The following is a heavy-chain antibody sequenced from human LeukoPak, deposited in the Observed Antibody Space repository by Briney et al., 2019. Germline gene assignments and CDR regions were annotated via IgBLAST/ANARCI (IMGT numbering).Heavy chain of an antibody. CDR2: INIGGTNT. Sequence: GGSLRLSCAASGFTFNDYYMSWIRQAPGKGLEWLSYINIGGTNTHYADSVKGRFTIYRDNAKKSLYLEMNNLRAEDTAVYYCATDGAGFDTWGQGVLVTVSS. J-gene: IGHJ5*02. CDR1: GFTFNDYY. V-gene: IGHV3-11*01. CDR3: ATDGAGFDT.